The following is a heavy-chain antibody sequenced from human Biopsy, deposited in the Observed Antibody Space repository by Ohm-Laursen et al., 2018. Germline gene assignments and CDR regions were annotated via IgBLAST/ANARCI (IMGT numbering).Heavy chain of an antibody. D-gene: IGHD3-22*01. CDR1: GVSINGGRYY. J-gene: IGHJ5*02. CDR2: IFNSANT. Sequence: TLSLTCTVSGVSINGGRYYWNWIRHRPGKGLERFGYIFNSANTYYNPSLKNLITISGDTSKNQFSLKLNSVTAADTAVYYCARGDYFDSNGYFWFDPWGQGTLVTVSS. CDR3: ARGDYFDSNGYFWFDP. V-gene: IGHV4-31*01.